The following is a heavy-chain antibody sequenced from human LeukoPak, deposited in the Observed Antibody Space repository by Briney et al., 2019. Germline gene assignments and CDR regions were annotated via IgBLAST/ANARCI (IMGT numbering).Heavy chain of an antibody. Sequence: PSETLSLTCTVSGGSISSSSYYWGWIRQPPGKGLEWIGSIYYSGSTYYNPSLKSRVTISVDTSKNQFSLKLSSVTAADTAVYYCVGYPSLLLGFDYWGQGTLVTVSS. CDR1: GGSISSSSYY. J-gene: IGHJ4*02. V-gene: IGHV4-39*07. CDR2: IYYSGST. D-gene: IGHD3-22*01. CDR3: VGYPSLLLGFDY.